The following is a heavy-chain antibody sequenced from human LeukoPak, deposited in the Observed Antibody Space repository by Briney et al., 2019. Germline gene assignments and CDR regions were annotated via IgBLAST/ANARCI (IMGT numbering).Heavy chain of an antibody. CDR1: GFTFSTYW. CDR3: VRGGSLYDFSPAMPDFDY. V-gene: IGHV3-7*01. Sequence: GGSLRLSCAVSGFTFSTYWMSWVRQAPGEGLEGVANIKKDGSEENYLDSVKGRFTISRDNAKNSLFLQMNSLRVEDTAVYYCVRGGSLYDFSPAMPDFDYWGQGTRVTVSS. CDR2: IKKDGSEE. D-gene: IGHD2-2*01. J-gene: IGHJ4*02.